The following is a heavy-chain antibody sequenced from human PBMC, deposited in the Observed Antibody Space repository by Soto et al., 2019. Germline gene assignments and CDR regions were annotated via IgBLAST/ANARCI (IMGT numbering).Heavy chain of an antibody. Sequence: QVQLQQWGAGLLKPSETLSLTCAVYGGSFSGYYWSWIRQPPGKGLEWIGEINHSGSTNYNPSLKRRVTISVDPSKHPFSLKLSYVTAADTAVYYCARGRSSGWYEKYYFDYWGQGTLVTVSS. CDR3: ARGRSSGWYEKYYFDY. CDR1: GGSFSGYY. V-gene: IGHV4-34*01. D-gene: IGHD6-19*01. CDR2: INHSGST. J-gene: IGHJ4*02.